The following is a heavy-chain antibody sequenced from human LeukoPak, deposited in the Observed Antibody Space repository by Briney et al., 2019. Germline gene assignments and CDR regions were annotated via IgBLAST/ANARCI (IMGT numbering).Heavy chain of an antibody. V-gene: IGHV5-51*01. CDR1: GFSFISYW. CDR2: IYPGDSDT. D-gene: IGHD3-22*01. Sequence: GESLQISCKGSGFSFISYWIAWVRQMPGKGLEWMGIIYPGDSDTRYSPSFQGQVTISADKSISTAYLQWGSLKASDTAMYYCARFLYYSDGSGYYGPYDSWGQGTLVTVSS. CDR3: ARFLYYSDGSGYYGPYDS. J-gene: IGHJ4*02.